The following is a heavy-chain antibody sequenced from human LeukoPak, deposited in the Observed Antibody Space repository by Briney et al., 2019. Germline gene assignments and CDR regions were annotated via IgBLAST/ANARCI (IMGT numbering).Heavy chain of an antibody. CDR3: ARDLVAVVPEPGGFDY. J-gene: IGHJ4*02. V-gene: IGHV1-3*01. CDR1: GYTFTSYA. Sequence: ASVKVSCKASGYTFTSYAMHWVRQAPGQRLEWMGWINAGNGNTKYSQKFQGRVTITRDTSASTAYMELRSLRFDDTAVYYCARDLVAVVPEPGGFDYWGQGTLVTVSS. CDR2: INAGNGNT. D-gene: IGHD2-2*01.